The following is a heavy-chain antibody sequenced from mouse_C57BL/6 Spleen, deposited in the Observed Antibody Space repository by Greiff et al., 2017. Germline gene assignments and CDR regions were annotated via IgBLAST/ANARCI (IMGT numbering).Heavy chain of an antibody. Sequence: EVQLVESEGGLVQPGSSMKLSCTASGFTFSDYYMAWVRQVPEKGLEWVANINYDGSSTYYLDSLKSRFIISRDNAKNILYLQMSSLKSEDTATYYCAREGGALYYFNYGGQGTTLTVSS. J-gene: IGHJ2*01. V-gene: IGHV5-16*01. CDR2: INYDGSST. D-gene: IGHD6-1*01. CDR1: GFTFSDYY. CDR3: AREGGALYYFNY.